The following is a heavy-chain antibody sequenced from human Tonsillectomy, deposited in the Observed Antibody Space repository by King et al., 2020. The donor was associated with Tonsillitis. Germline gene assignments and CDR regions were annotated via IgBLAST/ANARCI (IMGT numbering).Heavy chain of an antibody. CDR1: GGTFSSYA. Sequence: QLVQSGAEVKKPGSSVKVSCKASGGTFSSYAISWVRQAPGQGLEWMGRIIPILGIANYAQKFQGRVTITADKSTSTAYMELSSLRSEDTAVYYCARDGHIVVVPAAPYYYYYYGMDVWGQGTTVTVSS. V-gene: IGHV1-69*04. CDR3: ARDGHIVVVPAAPYYYYYYGMDV. J-gene: IGHJ6*02. D-gene: IGHD2-2*01. CDR2: IIPILGIA.